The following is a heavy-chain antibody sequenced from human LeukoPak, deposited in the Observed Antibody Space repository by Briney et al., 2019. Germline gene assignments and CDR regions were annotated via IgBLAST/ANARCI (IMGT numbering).Heavy chain of an antibody. D-gene: IGHD5-18*01. CDR1: GGSIHNNY. CDR2: IYYSGST. CDR3: ASSGYSYAWFDP. J-gene: IGHJ5*02. V-gene: IGHV4-59*01. Sequence: SETLSLTCTVSGGSIHNNYWSWIRQPPGKGLEWIGYIYYSGSTNYNPSLKSRVTISVDTSKNQFSLKLSSVTAADTAVYYCASSGYSYAWFDPWGQGTLVTVSP.